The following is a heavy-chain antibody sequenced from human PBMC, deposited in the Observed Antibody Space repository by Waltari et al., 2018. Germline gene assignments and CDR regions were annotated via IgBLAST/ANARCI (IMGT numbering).Heavy chain of an antibody. CDR3: ASGYSSGWYTSFDY. D-gene: IGHD6-19*01. J-gene: IGHJ4*02. Sequence: EVQLVESGGGLVKHGGSLRLSCAASGFTFSSYEMNWVRQATGKGLEWFSYISSSGSTIYYADSVKGRFTISRDNAKNSLYLQMNSLRAEDTAVYYCASGYSSGWYTSFDYWGQGTLVTVSS. V-gene: IGHV3-48*03. CDR2: ISSSGSTI. CDR1: GFTFSSYE.